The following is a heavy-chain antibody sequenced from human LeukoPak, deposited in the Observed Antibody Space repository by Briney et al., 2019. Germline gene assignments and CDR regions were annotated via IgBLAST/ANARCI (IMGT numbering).Heavy chain of an antibody. CDR1: GFTFSSYS. J-gene: IGHJ3*02. D-gene: IGHD2-15*01. CDR3: ARGDCIGGSCYSISTGIDI. Sequence: GGSLRLSCAASGFTFSSYSMNWVRQAPGKGLEWVSSISSSSSYIYYADSVKGRFTISRDNAKNSLYLQMNSLRAEDTAVYYCARGDCIGGSCYSISTGIDIWGEGTMVTVSS. CDR2: ISSSSSYI. V-gene: IGHV3-21*01.